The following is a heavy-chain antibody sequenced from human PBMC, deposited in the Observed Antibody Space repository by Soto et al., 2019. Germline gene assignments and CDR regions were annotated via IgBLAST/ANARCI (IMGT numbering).Heavy chain of an antibody. J-gene: IGHJ4*02. CDR1: GFTFDDYT. V-gene: IGHV3-43*01. CDR2: ISWDGGST. D-gene: IGHD1-26*01. CDR3: AKDFGISGRYSDY. Sequence: GGSLRLSCAASGFTFDDYTMHWVRQAPGKGLEWVSLISWDGGSTYYADSVKGRFTISRDNSKNSLYLQMNSLRTEDTALYYCAKDFGISGRYSDYWGQGTLVTVSS.